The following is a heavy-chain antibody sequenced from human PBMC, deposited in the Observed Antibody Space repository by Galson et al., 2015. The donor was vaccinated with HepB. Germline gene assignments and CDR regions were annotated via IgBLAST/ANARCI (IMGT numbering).Heavy chain of an antibody. V-gene: IGHV1-58*02. CDR3: VATLFSPADAFGV. J-gene: IGHJ3*01. CDR1: GITFTSGT. CDR2: IVLDSGDT. D-gene: IGHD2/OR15-2a*01. Sequence: SVKVSCKASGITFTSGTIQWVRQARGQPLEWIGWIVLDSGDTNYAERFQGRVTMTRDMSTSTAYMEMSTLESEDTAEYYCVATLFSPADAFGVWGQGTVVTVSS.